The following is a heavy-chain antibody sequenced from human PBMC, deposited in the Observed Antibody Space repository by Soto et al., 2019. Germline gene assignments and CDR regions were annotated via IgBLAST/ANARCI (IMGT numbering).Heavy chain of an antibody. D-gene: IGHD3-10*01. CDR3: ARKFAPEFFDS. V-gene: IGHV5-51*01. CDR1: GYTFSTYW. J-gene: IGHJ4*02. Sequence: GESLKISCNGSGYTFSTYWIAWVRQMPGKGLEWMGLIYPSDSDTKYSPAFQGQVTISADKSINTVYLQWTSLEASDSGMYYCARKFAPEFFDSWGQGTLVTVSS. CDR2: IYPSDSDT.